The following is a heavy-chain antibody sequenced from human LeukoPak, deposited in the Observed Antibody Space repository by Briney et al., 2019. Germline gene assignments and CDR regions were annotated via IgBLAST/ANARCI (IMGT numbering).Heavy chain of an antibody. CDR2: IKQDGSEK. V-gene: IGHV3-7*03. J-gene: IGHJ4*02. CDR1: GFSFSSYG. D-gene: IGHD6-25*01. CDR3: VRGPHIAATSY. Sequence: GGSLRLSCAASGFSFSSYGMHWVRQAPGKGLEWVANIKQDGSEKQYVDSVKGRFAISRDNAKKSLYLQINTLRAEDTAVYYCVRGPHIAATSYWGQGTLVTVSS.